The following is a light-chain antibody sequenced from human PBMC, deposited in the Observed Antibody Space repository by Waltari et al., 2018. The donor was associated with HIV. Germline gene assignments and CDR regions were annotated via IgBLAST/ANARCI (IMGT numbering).Light chain of an antibody. CDR3: AAWDDSLNGHVV. J-gene: IGLJ2*01. CDR2: SNN. CDR1: ISNLGSKT. V-gene: IGLV1-44*01. Sequence: QSLLTQPPSASGTPGQRVTTACSGSISNLGSKTVTRYQQLPGTAPKLLIYSNNQRPSGVPDRFSGSKSGTSASLAISGLQSEDEADYYCAAWDDSLNGHVVFGGGTKLTVL.